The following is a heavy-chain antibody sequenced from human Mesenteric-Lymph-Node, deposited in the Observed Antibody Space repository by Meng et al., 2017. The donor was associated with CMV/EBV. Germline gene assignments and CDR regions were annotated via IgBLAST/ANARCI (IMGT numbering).Heavy chain of an antibody. Sequence: SETLSLTCTVSGGSISSSSYYWGWIRQPPGKGLEWIGSIYYSGSTYYNPSLKSRVTISMDTSKNQFSLKLSSVTAADTAVYYCARVSYSGSPYWYFDLWGRGTLVTVSS. D-gene: IGHD1-26*01. CDR3: ARVSYSGSPYWYFDL. V-gene: IGHV4-39*07. CDR1: GGSISSSSYY. J-gene: IGHJ2*01. CDR2: IYYSGST.